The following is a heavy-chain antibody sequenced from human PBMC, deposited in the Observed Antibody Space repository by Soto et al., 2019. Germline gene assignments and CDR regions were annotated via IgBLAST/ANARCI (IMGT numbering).Heavy chain of an antibody. D-gene: IGHD6-13*01. CDR2: MNPATGNT. J-gene: IGHJ4*02. Sequence: GASVKVSCKASGHTFTSFDINWVRQAPGQGLEWMGWMNPATGNTGYAQKFQGRVTMTRNTSINTAYMELSSLRSEDTAVYFCARGGDTSTWYDLDYWGQGALVTVSS. CDR3: ARGGDTSTWYDLDY. V-gene: IGHV1-8*01. CDR1: GHTFTSFD.